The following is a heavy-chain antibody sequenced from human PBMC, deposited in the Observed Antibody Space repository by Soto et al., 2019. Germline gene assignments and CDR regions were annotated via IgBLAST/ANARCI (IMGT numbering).Heavy chain of an antibody. D-gene: IGHD3-22*01. V-gene: IGHV1-3*01. Sequence: ASVKVSCKASGYTFTSYAMHWVRQAPGQRLEWMGWINAGNGNTKYSQKFQGRVTITRDTSASTAYMELSSLRSEDMAVYYCARPYYYDSSAMYYFDYWGQGTLVTVSS. CDR1: GYTFTSYA. CDR3: ARPYYYDSSAMYYFDY. CDR2: INAGNGNT. J-gene: IGHJ4*02.